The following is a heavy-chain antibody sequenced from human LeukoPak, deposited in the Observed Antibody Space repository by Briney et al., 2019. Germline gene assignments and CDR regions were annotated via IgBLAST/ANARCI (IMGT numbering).Heavy chain of an antibody. D-gene: IGHD2-2*01. V-gene: IGHV1-46*01. CDR2: LNPSGGST. CDR3: AKDGSPYASRYFDY. CDR1: GYTFTSYY. J-gene: IGHJ4*02. Sequence: ASVTVSFKASGYTFTSYYMHWVRQTPGQGLEWMGLLNPSGGSTNYAQKFQGRVTMTRDTSTSTVYMELSSLRSEDTAVYYCAKDGSPYASRYFDYWGQGTLVTVSS.